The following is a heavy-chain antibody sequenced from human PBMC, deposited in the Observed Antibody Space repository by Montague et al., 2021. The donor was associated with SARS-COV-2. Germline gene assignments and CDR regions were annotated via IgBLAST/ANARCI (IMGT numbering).Heavy chain of an antibody. CDR3: ARDRPLVRGIFPYSYGMNV. Sequence: SLRLSCAASGFTFNNYNMNWVRQAPGKGLEWVSYISPSSSSIYCTDSVKGRFTISRDNAKNSLYLQMNSLRDEDTAVYYCARDRPLVRGIFPYSYGMNVWGQGTTVTVSS. V-gene: IGHV3-48*02. J-gene: IGHJ6*02. D-gene: IGHD3-10*01. CDR2: ISPSSSSI. CDR1: GFTFNNYN.